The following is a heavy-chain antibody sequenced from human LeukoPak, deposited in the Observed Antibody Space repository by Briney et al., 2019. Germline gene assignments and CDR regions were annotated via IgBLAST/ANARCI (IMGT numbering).Heavy chain of an antibody. CDR1: GFTFSSYA. Sequence: GGSLRLSCAASGFTFSSYAMHWVRQAPGKGLEWVAVISYDGSNKYYADSVKGRFTISRDNSKNTLYLQMNSLRAEDTAVYYCAKVGDSRGHWGQGTLVTVSS. CDR2: ISYDGSNK. D-gene: IGHD3-22*01. J-gene: IGHJ4*02. CDR3: AKVGDSRGH. V-gene: IGHV3-30-3*01.